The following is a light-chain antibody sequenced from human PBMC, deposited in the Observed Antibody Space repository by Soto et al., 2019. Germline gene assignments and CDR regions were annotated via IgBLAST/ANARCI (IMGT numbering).Light chain of an antibody. CDR2: EVS. J-gene: IGLJ1*01. Sequence: QSALTQPPSASGSPGQSVTISCTGTSSDVGGYNSVSWYQHHPGKAPKLMIYEVSNRPSGVPDRFSGSKSANTASLTVSWLQAEDEADYYCSSYAGSNNYVFGTGTKVTVL. CDR1: SSDVGGYNS. CDR3: SSYAGSNNYV. V-gene: IGLV2-8*01.